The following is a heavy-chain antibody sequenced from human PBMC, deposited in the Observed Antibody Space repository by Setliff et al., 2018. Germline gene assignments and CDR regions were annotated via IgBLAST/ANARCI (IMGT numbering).Heavy chain of an antibody. CDR3: ARTYYDILTGYYSSPGYFDY. CDR1: GGTFSSYA. V-gene: IGHV1-69*10. D-gene: IGHD3-9*01. Sequence: SVKVSCKASGGTFSSYAISWVRQAPGQGLEWMGGIIPILGIANYAQKFQGRVTITADKSTSTAYMELSSLRSEDTAVYYCARTYYDILTGYYSSPGYFDYWGQGTLVTVA. J-gene: IGHJ4*02. CDR2: IIPILGIA.